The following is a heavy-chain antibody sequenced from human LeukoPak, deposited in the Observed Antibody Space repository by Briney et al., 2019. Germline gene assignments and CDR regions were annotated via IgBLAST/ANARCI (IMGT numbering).Heavy chain of an antibody. D-gene: IGHD3-22*01. CDR1: GFTFGSYA. V-gene: IGHV3-30-3*01. J-gene: IGHJ4*02. Sequence: GGSLRLSCAASGFTFGSYAMHWVRQAPGKGLEWVAVISYDGSNEYYADSVKGRFTISRDNSKNTLHLQMNSLRTEDTAVYYCASALTSSYDSSGYPDYFDYWGQGTLVTVSS. CDR2: ISYDGSNE. CDR3: ASALTSSYDSSGYPDYFDY.